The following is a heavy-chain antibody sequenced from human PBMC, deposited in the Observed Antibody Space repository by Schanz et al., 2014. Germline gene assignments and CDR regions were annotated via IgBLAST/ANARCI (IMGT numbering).Heavy chain of an antibody. CDR1: GGSISSGVW. CDR3: ARDVGHYGMDV. V-gene: IGHV4-4*02. CDR2: IYYSGST. Sequence: QVQLQESGPGLVKPSGTLSLTCVVSGGSISSGVWWTWARQSPGKGLEWIGYIYYSGSTKYNPSLKSRVTISVDTSKNQFSLKLSSVTAADTAVYYCARDVGHYGMDVWGQGTTVTVSS. J-gene: IGHJ6*02.